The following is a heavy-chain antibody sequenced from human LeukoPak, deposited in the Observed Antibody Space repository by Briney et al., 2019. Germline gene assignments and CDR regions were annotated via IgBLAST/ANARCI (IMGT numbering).Heavy chain of an antibody. J-gene: IGHJ4*02. D-gene: IGHD6-19*01. CDR2: INPNSGGT. CDR3: ARRSPGYSSGWFRFDY. V-gene: IGHV1-2*02. CDR1: GYTFTGYY. Sequence: ASVKVSCKASGYTFTGYYMHWVRQAPGQGLEWMGWINPNSGGTNYAQKFQGRVTMTRDTSISTAYMELSRLRSDDTAVYYCARRSPGYSSGWFRFDYWGQGTLVTVSS.